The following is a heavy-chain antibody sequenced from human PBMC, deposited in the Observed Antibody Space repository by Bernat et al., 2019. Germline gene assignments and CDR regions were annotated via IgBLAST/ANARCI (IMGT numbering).Heavy chain of an antibody. CDR2: ISSSGSTT. V-gene: IGHV3-11*01. CDR3: ARLRYFDRYYFDY. Sequence: VQLLESGGGLVQPGGSLRLSCATSGFTFSDSYMSWIRQAPGKGLEWVSYISSSGSTTYYADSVKGRFTISRDNAKNSLFLQMNSLRAEDTAVYYCARLRYFDRYYFDYWGQGTLVTVSS. D-gene: IGHD3-9*01. CDR1: GFTFSDSY. J-gene: IGHJ4*02.